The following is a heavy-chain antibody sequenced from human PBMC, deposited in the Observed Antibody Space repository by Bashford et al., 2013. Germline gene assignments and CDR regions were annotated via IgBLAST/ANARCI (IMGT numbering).Heavy chain of an antibody. J-gene: IGHJ5*02. CDR1: GYTFTGSY. D-gene: IGHD1-14*01. CDR2: ISVNIGAT. V-gene: IGHV1-2*02. CDR3: AIDGNTGVP. Sequence: ASVKVSCKASGYTFTGSYLHWVRQAPGQGLEWVGWISVNIGATNTAQNFQGRVTMTRDSSISTVYMELSRLRPDDTAVYYCAIDGNTGVPWGQGTLVTVSS.